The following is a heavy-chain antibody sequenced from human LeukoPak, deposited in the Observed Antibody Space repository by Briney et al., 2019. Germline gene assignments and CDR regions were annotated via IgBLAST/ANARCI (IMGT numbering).Heavy chain of an antibody. CDR3: ARSPTTVTRGDY. V-gene: IGHV1-18*01. CDR1: GYTFTNYG. D-gene: IGHD4-17*01. CDR2: ISGYNGNT. Sequence: ASVKVSCKASGYTFTNYGISWVRQAPGQGLEWMGWISGYNGNTNYAQNLQGRVTMAADTSTNTAYMELRSLRSDDTAMYYCARSPTTVTRGDYWGQGTLVTVSS. J-gene: IGHJ4*02.